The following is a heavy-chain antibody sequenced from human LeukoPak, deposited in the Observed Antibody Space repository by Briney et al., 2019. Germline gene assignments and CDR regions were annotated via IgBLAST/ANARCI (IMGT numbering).Heavy chain of an antibody. CDR2: IHRDGNNI. CDR3: ARGLRDRYGMDV. CDR1: GFTFDTYW. V-gene: IGHV3-74*01. J-gene: IGHJ6*02. Sequence: PGGSLRLSCVASGFTFDTYWMHWVRQAPGKGLVWVSRIHRDGNNINYADFVQGRLTVSRDNAKNTLYLQMHSLRVEDTAMYYCARGLRDRYGMDVWGQGTTVTVSS.